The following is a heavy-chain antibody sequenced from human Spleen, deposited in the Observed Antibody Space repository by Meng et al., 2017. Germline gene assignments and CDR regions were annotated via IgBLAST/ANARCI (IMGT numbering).Heavy chain of an antibody. Sequence: SETLSLTCTVSGGSISSYYWSWIRQPPGKGLEWIGYIYYSGSTNYNPSLKSRVTISVDTSKNQFSLKLSSVTAADTAVYYCARVILVSVAGTALNWFDPWGQGTLVTVSS. CDR1: GGSISSYY. J-gene: IGHJ5*02. V-gene: IGHV4-59*01. CDR2: IYYSGST. D-gene: IGHD6-19*01. CDR3: ARVILVSVAGTALNWFDP.